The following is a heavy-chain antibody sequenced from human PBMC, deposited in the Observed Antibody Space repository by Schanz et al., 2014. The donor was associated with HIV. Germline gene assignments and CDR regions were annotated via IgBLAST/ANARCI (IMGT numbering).Heavy chain of an antibody. V-gene: IGHV3-7*01. CDR1: GVTFSNYW. CDR3: ARVLHRYSYLPYYYYAVDV. D-gene: IGHD5-18*01. Sequence: EVQLVESGGGLVQPGGSLSLSCVASGVTFSNYWMTWVRHVSGKGLEWVANIKQDGTEMYYVDSVKGRFTISRDNAKNSLYLQMSSLRVEDTAVYYCARVLHRYSYLPYYYYAVDVWGQGTTVIVSS. J-gene: IGHJ6*02. CDR2: IKQDGTEM.